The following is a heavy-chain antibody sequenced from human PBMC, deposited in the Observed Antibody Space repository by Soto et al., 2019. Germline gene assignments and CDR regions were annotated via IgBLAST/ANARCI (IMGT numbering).Heavy chain of an antibody. D-gene: IGHD3-22*01. V-gene: IGHV4-31*03. CDR2: IYYSGST. Sequence: PSETLSLTCTVSGGSISSGGYYWSWIRQHPGKGLEWIGYIYYSGSTCYNPSLKSRVTISVDTSKNQFSLKLSSVTAADTAVYYCARDRYDSSGSDYWGQGTLVTVSS. J-gene: IGHJ4*02. CDR3: ARDRYDSSGSDY. CDR1: GGSISSGGYY.